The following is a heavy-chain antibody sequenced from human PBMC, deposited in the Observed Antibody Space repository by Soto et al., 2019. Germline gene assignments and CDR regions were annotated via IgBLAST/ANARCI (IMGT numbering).Heavy chain of an antibody. CDR3: ARADSAVQKSYFDY. CDR1: GDTFTSYY. J-gene: IGHJ4*02. Sequence: ASVKVSCKASGDTFTSYYMHWVRQAPGQGLEWMGIINPSGGSTSYAQKFQGRVTMTRDTSTSAVYMELSSLRSEDTAVYYCARADSAVQKSYFDYGVQGTLVNVSS. V-gene: IGHV1-46*01. CDR2: INPSGGST. D-gene: IGHD1-1*01.